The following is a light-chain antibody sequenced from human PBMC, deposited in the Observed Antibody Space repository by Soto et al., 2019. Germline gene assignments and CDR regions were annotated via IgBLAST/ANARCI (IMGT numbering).Light chain of an antibody. CDR1: SSNIGAGYD. J-gene: IGLJ3*02. CDR3: QSYDSSLSGWV. CDR2: GNS. V-gene: IGLV1-40*01. Sequence: QSVLTQPPSVSGAPGQRVTISCTGSSSNIGAGYDVHWYLQLPGTAPKLLIYGNSNRPSGVPDRFSGSKSDTSASLAITGLQADDEADYYCQSYDSSLSGWVFGGGTKVTVL.